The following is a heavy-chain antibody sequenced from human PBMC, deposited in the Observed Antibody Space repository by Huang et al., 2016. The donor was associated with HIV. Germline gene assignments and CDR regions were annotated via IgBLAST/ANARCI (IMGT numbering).Heavy chain of an antibody. CDR2: IIPIFGTT. Sequence: QVQLVQSGAEVKKPGSSVKVSCKASGGSFSNHVFSWVRQGPGQGLEWMGGIIPIFGTTNYAQKCQWRVTITADEATGTAYVERSSLRSEDTAVYFCARESNIVVVPHTIKFFDYWGQGTLVTVSS. V-gene: IGHV1-69*01. CDR3: ARESNIVVVPHTIKFFDY. J-gene: IGHJ4*02. D-gene: IGHD2-2*01. CDR1: GGSFSNHV.